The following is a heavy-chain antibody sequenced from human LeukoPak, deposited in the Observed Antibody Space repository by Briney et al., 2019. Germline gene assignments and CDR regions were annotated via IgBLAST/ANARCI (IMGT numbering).Heavy chain of an antibody. D-gene: IGHD3-16*01. J-gene: IGHJ4*02. V-gene: IGHV4-59*08. CDR2: VRFSGRT. CDR1: GDSIRNYY. Sequence: PSETLSLTCTVSGDSIRNYYWSWIRQPPGKGLEWIGYVRFSGRTNYSPSLKRRVTMSVDTSKNQFSLRVSSVTAADTAFYYCARLSNPYGGFHLDFWDQGTLVAVSS. CDR3: ARLSNPYGGFHLDF.